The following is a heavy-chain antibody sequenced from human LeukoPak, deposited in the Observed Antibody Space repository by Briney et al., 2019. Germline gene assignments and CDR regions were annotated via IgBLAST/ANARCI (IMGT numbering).Heavy chain of an antibody. J-gene: IGHJ5*02. V-gene: IGHV3-30-3*01. Sequence: GRSLRLSCAASGFTFSTYAMHWVRQAPGKGLEWVALISYDGNNKYFADSVKGRFTISRDNSKNTLYLQMNSLRAEDTAVYYCARDRASGSGSYSYRGFDHWGQGTLVTVSS. CDR1: GFTFSTYA. CDR2: ISYDGNNK. CDR3: ARDRASGSGSYSYRGFDH. D-gene: IGHD6-19*01.